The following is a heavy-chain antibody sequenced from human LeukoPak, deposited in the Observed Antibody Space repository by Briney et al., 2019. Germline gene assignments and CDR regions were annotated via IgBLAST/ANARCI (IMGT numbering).Heavy chain of an antibody. V-gene: IGHV4-34*01. Sequence: SESLSLTCAVYGGSFSVYYWSWVRQPPGKGRGWNGEINHGGSTNYNPSLKSRVTISVDTSKNQFSLKLSSATAADTAVYYCARGGTLNVVVVAAAFDYWGQGTLVTVSS. CDR2: INHGGST. CDR1: GGSFSVYY. J-gene: IGHJ4*02. CDR3: ARGGTLNVVVVAAAFDY. D-gene: IGHD2-15*01.